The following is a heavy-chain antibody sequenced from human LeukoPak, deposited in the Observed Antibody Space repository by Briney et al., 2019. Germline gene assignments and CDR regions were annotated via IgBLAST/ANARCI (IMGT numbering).Heavy chain of an antibody. J-gene: IGHJ5*02. D-gene: IGHD4-17*01. V-gene: IGHV3-30*18. CDR2: TSYDGSHK. CDR3: AKGARGDTVTSIVGLNWFDP. CDR1: GITFRSYG. Sequence: PGMSLRLSCAASGITFRSYGMHWVRQAPGKGLEWVAVTSYDGSHKYYADSVKGRFSISRDNSKNTLYLQMNSLRADDTAVYYCAKGARGDTVTSIVGLNWFDPWGQGTLVTVSS.